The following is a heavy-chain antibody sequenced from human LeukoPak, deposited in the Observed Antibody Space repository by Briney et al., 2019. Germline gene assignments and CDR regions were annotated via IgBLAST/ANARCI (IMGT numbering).Heavy chain of an antibody. CDR2: ISGDSHST. V-gene: IGHV3-43*02. D-gene: IGHD5-18*01. CDR1: GFTFSDYS. Sequence: GGSLRLSCAASGFTFSDYSMHWVRQAPGKGLEWVSLISGDSHSTFYADSVKGRFTISRDNSKNSLYLQMNSLRNDDTALYYCARDIEGYIYGYYYFGMDVWGQGTTVTVSS. CDR3: ARDIEGYIYGYYYFGMDV. J-gene: IGHJ6*02.